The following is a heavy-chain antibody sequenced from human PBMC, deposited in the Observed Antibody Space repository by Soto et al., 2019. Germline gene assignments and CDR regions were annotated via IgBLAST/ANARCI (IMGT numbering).Heavy chain of an antibody. CDR1: GFTFSSYG. D-gene: IGHD3-10*01. J-gene: IGHJ6*03. CDR3: AKEGDSIITMVRGVTDYYYYMDV. V-gene: IGHV3-23*01. Sequence: GGSLRLSCAASGFTFSSYGMSWVRQAPGKGLEWVSVISGSGGSTYYADSVKGRFTISRDNSKNTLYLQMNSLRAEDTAVYYCAKEGDSIITMVRGVTDYYYYMDVWGKGTTVTVSS. CDR2: ISGSGGST.